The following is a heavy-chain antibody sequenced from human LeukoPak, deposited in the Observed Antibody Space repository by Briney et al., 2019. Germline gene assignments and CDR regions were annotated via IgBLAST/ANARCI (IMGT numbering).Heavy chain of an antibody. J-gene: IGHJ4*02. Sequence: GGSLRLSCAASGFTVSSSHMTWVRQAVGKGLEWVSFIYSGGDTSYADSVKGRVTISRDNSKNTLYLQMNSLRAEDTAVYYCARVYNYVFDYWGQGTLVTVSS. D-gene: IGHD3-10*02. CDR3: ARVYNYVFDY. V-gene: IGHV3-53*01. CDR1: GFTVSSSH. CDR2: IYSGGDT.